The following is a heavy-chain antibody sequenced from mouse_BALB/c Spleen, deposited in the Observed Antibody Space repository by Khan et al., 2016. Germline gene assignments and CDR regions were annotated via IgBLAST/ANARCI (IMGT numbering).Heavy chain of an antibody. Sequence: QIQLVQSGPELKKPGETVKISCKASGYTFTNYGMNWVKQAPGKGLKWMGWINTYTGEPTYADDFKGRFAFSLETSARTAYLQSNNLKDEDMGTDVWARRRGYLSAMDCWGQRTSVTVSS. V-gene: IGHV9-1*02. CDR1: GYTFTNYG. CDR3: ARRRGYLSAMDC. J-gene: IGHJ4*01. CDR2: INTYTGEP. D-gene: IGHD2-2*01.